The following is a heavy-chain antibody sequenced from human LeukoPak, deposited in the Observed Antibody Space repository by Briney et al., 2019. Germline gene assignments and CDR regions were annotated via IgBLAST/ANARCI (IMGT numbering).Heavy chain of an antibody. CDR3: AKEWTYWFDP. Sequence: GGSLRLSCAASGFTVSKFYMSWVRQAPGKGLEWVSAISGSGGSTYYADSVKGRFTISRDNSKNTLYLQMNSLRAEDTAVYYCAKEWTYWFDPWGQGTLVTVSS. CDR2: ISGSGGST. CDR1: GFTVSKFY. V-gene: IGHV3-23*01. J-gene: IGHJ5*02. D-gene: IGHD3/OR15-3a*01.